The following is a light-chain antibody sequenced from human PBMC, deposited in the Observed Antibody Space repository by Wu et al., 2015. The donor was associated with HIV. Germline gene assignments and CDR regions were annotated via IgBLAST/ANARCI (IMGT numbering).Light chain of an antibody. V-gene: IGKV3-15*01. CDR2: GAV. Sequence: EVVMTQSPDTLSVSPGDWATLSCRASQSVGGDVAWYQQKPGQAPRLLIFGAVTRTTGIPVRFSGSGSGTEFTLTISSLQSEDFAIYYCQQYNNWPLTFSQGTKLEIK. J-gene: IGKJ2*01. CDR3: QQYNNWPLT. CDR1: QSVGGD.